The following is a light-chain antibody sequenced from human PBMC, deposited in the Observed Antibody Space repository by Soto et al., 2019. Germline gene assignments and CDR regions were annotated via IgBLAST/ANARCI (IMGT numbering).Light chain of an antibody. J-gene: IGLJ2*01. CDR1: SSDVGGYNY. CDR2: EVS. CDR3: SSYAGSNNVV. V-gene: IGLV2-8*01. Sequence: QSVLTQPPSASVSPGQSVTISCTGTSSDVGGYNYVSWYQQHPGKAPKLMIYEVSKQPSGVPDRFSGSKSGNTASLTVSGLQAEDEADYYCSSYAGSNNVVFGGGTKLTVL.